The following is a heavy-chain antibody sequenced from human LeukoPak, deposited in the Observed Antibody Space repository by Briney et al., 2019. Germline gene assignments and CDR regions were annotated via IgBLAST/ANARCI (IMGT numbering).Heavy chain of an antibody. CDR2: MNPNSGNT. CDR1: GYTFTSYD. Sequence: ASVTVSCKASGYTFTSYDINWVRQAPGQGRAGMGWMNPNSGNTDYAQKFQGRANMTMNTSISTAYMELSSLRSEDTAVYYCARAPLWFGELLWRSYYYYGMDVWGQGTMVTVSS. J-gene: IGHJ6*02. V-gene: IGHV1-8*01. D-gene: IGHD3-10*01. CDR3: ARAPLWFGELLWRSYYYYGMDV.